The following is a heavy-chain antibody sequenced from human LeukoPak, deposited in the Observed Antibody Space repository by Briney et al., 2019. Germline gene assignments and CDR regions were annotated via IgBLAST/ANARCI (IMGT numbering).Heavy chain of an antibody. D-gene: IGHD1-1*01. CDR1: GYSFTCYW. V-gene: IGHV5-51*07. CDR3: ARHVGYRRYYFDY. Sequence: GASLKISCKGSGYSFTCYWIGWVHQMPRKRLEWMGIIYPGGTNNRYSPSCQGLVTISGDKSISTAYLQWSSLKAPDTAMYYCARHVGYRRYYFDYWGQGTLVTVSS. CDR2: IYPGGTNN. J-gene: IGHJ4*02.